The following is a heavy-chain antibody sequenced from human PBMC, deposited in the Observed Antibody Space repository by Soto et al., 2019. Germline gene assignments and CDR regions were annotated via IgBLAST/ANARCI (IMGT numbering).Heavy chain of an antibody. CDR2: IDWDDDK. CDR1: GFSLSTSGMC. D-gene: IGHD2-15*01. V-gene: IGHV2-70*01. J-gene: IGHJ4*02. CDR3: ARTPRYCSGGSCYPTFAF. Sequence: SGPTLVNPTQTLTLTCTFSGFSLSTSGMCVSWIRQPPGKALEWLALIDWDDDKYYSTSLKTRLTISKDTSKNQVVLTMTNMDPVDTATYYCARTPRYCSGGSCYPTFAFWGQGTLVTVSS.